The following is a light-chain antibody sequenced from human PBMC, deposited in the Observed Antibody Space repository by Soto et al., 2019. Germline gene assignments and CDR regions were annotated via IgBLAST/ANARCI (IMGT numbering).Light chain of an antibody. CDR1: QGISSY. CDR3: QQYYGLPLA. V-gene: IGKV1D-8*01. CDR2: AAS. Sequence: VIGITQSPSLLSGSTGDRGTIVCRVSQGISSYLAWYQQKPGKAPELLIYAASTLQSGVPSRFSGSGSGTDFTLIISCLQSEDFATYYCQQYYGLPLAFGGGTKVDIK. J-gene: IGKJ4*01.